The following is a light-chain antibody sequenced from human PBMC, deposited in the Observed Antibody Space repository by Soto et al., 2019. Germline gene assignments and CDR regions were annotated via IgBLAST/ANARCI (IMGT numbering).Light chain of an antibody. Sequence: EIVMTQSPATLSVSPGERATLSCRASQSVSSNLAWYQQKPGQAPRLLIYGASTRATGIPARFSGSGSGTEFTLTISSWQSEDCAVYYWQQYNNWPPITFGQGTRLEIK. J-gene: IGKJ5*01. CDR3: QQYNNWPPIT. CDR2: GAS. CDR1: QSVSSN. V-gene: IGKV3-15*01.